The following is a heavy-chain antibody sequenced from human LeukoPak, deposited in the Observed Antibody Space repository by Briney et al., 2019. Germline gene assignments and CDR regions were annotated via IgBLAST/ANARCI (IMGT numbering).Heavy chain of an antibody. V-gene: IGHV1-18*01. CDR2: ISAYNGNT. J-gene: IGHJ5*02. CDR3: ARDLGRLKVAATLERFDP. CDR1: GYTFTSYG. D-gene: IGHD2-15*01. Sequence: GASVKVSCKASGYTFTSYGISWVRQAPGQGLEWMGWISAYNGNTNYAQKLQGRVTMTTDTSTSTAYMELRSLRSDDTAAYYCARDLGRLKVAATLERFDPWGQGTLVTVSS.